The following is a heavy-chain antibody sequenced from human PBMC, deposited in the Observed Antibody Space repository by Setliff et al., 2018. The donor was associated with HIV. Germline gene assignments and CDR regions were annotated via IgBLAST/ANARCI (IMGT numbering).Heavy chain of an antibody. J-gene: IGHJ6*02. CDR1: GGSISSSNW. D-gene: IGHD6-19*01. CDR2: IYHGVST. Sequence: TSETLSLTCAVSGGSISSSNWWSWVRQPPGKGLEWIGEIYHGVSTNSNPSLKSRVTISVDKSKNQFSLKLSSVTAADTAVYYCARETREAVAGSNYYYYYGLDVWGQGTTVTVSS. V-gene: IGHV4-4*02. CDR3: ARETREAVAGSNYYYYYGLDV.